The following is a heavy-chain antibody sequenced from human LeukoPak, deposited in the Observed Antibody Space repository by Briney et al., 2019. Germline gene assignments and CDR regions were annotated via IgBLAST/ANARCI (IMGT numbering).Heavy chain of an antibody. D-gene: IGHD6-19*01. Sequence: PGGSLRLSCAASGFTFSNYALHWVRQAPGKGLEWVAVISYDDTNKYYVDSVKGRFTISRDNSKNTLYLQMNSLRAEDTAVYYCARCSGWAFKNWGQGNLVTVSS. CDR1: GFTFSNYA. CDR3: ARCSGWAFKN. V-gene: IGHV3-30*04. CDR2: ISYDDTNK. J-gene: IGHJ4*02.